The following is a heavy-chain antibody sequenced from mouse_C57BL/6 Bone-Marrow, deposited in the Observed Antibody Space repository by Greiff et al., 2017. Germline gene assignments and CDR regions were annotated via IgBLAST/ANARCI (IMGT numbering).Heavy chain of an antibody. CDR1: GFNIKDDY. J-gene: IGHJ3*01. CDR3: TGVLLRYCFAN. Sequence: EVQRVESGAELVRPGASVKLSCTASGFNIKDDYMHWVKQRPEQGLEWIGWIDPENGDTEYASKFTGKATITAEPSSNTANLQLSSLTSDDTAVYYCTGVLLRYCFANWGQGTLVTVSA. CDR2: IDPENGDT. D-gene: IGHD1-1*01. V-gene: IGHV14-4*01.